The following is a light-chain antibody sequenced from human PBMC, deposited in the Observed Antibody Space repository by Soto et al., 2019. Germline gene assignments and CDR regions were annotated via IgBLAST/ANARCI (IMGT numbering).Light chain of an antibody. J-gene: IGLJ1*01. CDR2: DNS. Sequence: QSVLTQPPSVSGAPGQRVTISCTGSSSSIGAGYDVHWYQQLPGTAPKLLIYDNSNRPSGVPDRFSGSKSGTSASQAITGLQAEDEADYYCQSYDSSLSGSYVFGTGTKVTVL. CDR1: SSSIGAGYD. CDR3: QSYDSSLSGSYV. V-gene: IGLV1-40*01.